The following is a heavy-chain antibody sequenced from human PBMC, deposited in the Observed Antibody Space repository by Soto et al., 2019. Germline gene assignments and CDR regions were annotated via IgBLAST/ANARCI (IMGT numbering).Heavy chain of an antibody. D-gene: IGHD3-10*01. V-gene: IGHV3-30*03. Sequence: QVQLVESGGGVVQPGRSLRLSCAASGFTFSSYGMHWVRQSPGKGMEWVAGISYDGSNKYYADSVKGRFTSSRDNSKSTLYLQMSSLRAEATAVYYCAGGEGHLDYGGQGTLVTFSS. J-gene: IGHJ4*02. CDR1: GFTFSSYG. CDR3: AGGEGHLDY. CDR2: ISYDGSNK.